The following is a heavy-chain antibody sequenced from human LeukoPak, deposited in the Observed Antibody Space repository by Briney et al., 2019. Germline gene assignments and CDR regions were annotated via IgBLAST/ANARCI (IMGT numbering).Heavy chain of an antibody. D-gene: IGHD1-26*01. Sequence: SETRSLTCTVSGGSISSSSYYWGWIRQPPGKGLEWIGSIYYSGSTYYNPSLKSRVTISVDTSKNQFSLKLSSVTAADTAVYYCAREGATLDYWGQGTLVTVSS. CDR3: AREGATLDY. CDR2: IYYSGST. J-gene: IGHJ4*02. CDR1: GGSISSSSYY. V-gene: IGHV4-39*02.